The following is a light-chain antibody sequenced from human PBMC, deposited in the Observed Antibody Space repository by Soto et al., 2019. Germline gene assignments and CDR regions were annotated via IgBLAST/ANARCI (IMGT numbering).Light chain of an antibody. V-gene: IGKV1-6*01. J-gene: IGKJ1*01. CDR3: LQDINCPWT. CDR1: QGIGNA. CDR2: GVS. Sequence: AIQMTQTPSSQTAAVRDRVTISSRASQGIGNALGWYQQKPGKPPKVLIYGVSNLQSGVPPRFSGSGSGTDFTLAISSLQPEDSATYYCLQDINCPWTFGQGTKVDIK.